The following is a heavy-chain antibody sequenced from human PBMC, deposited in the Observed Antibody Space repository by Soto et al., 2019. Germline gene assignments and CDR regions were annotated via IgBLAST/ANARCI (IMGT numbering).Heavy chain of an antibody. J-gene: IGHJ4*02. V-gene: IGHV4-4*02. CDR3: ARDYGSRRLDY. Sequence: SETLPLTWAVSGGTIISSNWWSWVHQTPGKGLEWIGEIYHSGSTNYNPSLKSRVTISVDKSKNQFSLKLSSVTAADTAVYYCARDYGSRRLDYWGQGTLVTVSS. CDR1: GGTIISSNW. D-gene: IGHD3-10*01. CDR2: IYHSGST.